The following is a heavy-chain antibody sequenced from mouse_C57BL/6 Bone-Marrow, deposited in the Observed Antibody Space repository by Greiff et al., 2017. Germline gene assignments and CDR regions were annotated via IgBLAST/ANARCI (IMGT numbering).Heavy chain of an antibody. Sequence: QVQLKESGAELVKPGASVKISCKASGYAFSSYWMNWVKQRPGTGLEWIGQIYPGDGDTNYHGKFKGKATLTADKSSRTAYMQLSSLTSEDSAVYFCARLRAVVGGYWGQGTTLTVSS. CDR2: IYPGDGDT. CDR1: GYAFSSYW. V-gene: IGHV1-80*01. CDR3: ARLRAVVGGY. J-gene: IGHJ2*01. D-gene: IGHD1-1*01.